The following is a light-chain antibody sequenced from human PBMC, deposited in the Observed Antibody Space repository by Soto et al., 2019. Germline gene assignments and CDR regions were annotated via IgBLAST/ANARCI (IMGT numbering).Light chain of an antibody. J-gene: IGLJ1*01. CDR2: EVS. CDR3: SSYAGSNYV. Sequence: QSALTQPPSASGSPGQSVTISCTGTSSDVGGYNYVSWYQQHPGKAPKLMIYEVSKRPSGVPHRFSGSKSGNTASLTVAGLQAEDEADYYCSSYAGSNYVFGTGTKLTVL. CDR1: SSDVGGYNY. V-gene: IGLV2-8*01.